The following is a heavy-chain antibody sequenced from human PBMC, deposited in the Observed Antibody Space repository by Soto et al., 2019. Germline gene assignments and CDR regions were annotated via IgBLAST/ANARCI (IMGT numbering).Heavy chain of an antibody. J-gene: IGHJ3*02. V-gene: IGHV1-8*01. Sequence: QVQLVQSGAEVKKPGASVKVSCKASGYTFTSYDINWVRQATGQGLEWMGWMNPNSGNTGYAQKFQCRVTMTRNTSISTAYMELSSLRSEDTAVYYCARGLRYDFWSGYRDAFDIWGQGTMVTVSS. CDR1: GYTFTSYD. CDR3: ARGLRYDFWSGYRDAFDI. D-gene: IGHD3-3*01. CDR2: MNPNSGNT.